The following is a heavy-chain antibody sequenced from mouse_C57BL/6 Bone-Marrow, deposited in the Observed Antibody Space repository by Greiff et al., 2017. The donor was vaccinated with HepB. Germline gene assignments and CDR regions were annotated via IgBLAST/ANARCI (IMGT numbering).Heavy chain of an antibody. Sequence: EVMLVESGGDLVKPGGSLKLSCAASGFTFSSYGMSWVRQTPDKRLEWVATISSGGSYTYYPDSVKGRFTISRDNAKNTLYLQMSSLKSEDTAMYYCARHHFVVTTDGASSWFAYWGQGTLVTVSA. CDR2: ISSGGSYT. CDR3: ARHHFVVTTDGASSWFAY. J-gene: IGHJ3*01. D-gene: IGHD2-2*01. V-gene: IGHV5-6*02. CDR1: GFTFSSYG.